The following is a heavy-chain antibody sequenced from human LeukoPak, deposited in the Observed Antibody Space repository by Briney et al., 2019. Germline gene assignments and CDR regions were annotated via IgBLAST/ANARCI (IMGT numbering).Heavy chain of an antibody. J-gene: IGHJ4*02. CDR3: AKMTPVTSFQLLVLDS. D-gene: IGHD4-11*01. CDR1: GGSISSSSYY. CDR2: IYYSGST. Sequence: SETLSLTCTVSGGSISSSSYYWNWIRQPPGKGLEWIGYIYYSGSTNYNPSLKSRVTISVDTSKNQFSLKLSSVTAADTAVYYCAKMTPVTSFQLLVLDSWGPGTLVTISS. V-gene: IGHV4-61*05.